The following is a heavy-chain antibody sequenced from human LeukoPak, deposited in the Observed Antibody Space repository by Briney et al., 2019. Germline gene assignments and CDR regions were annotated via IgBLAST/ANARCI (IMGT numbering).Heavy chain of an antibody. J-gene: IGHJ4*02. CDR3: ARGPRAAADDY. CDR1: GYTFTSYA. D-gene: IGHD6-13*01. Sequence: ASVKVSCKASGYTFTSYAMHWVRQAPGQRLEWMGWINAGNGNTKYSQKFQGRVSITRDTSASTAYMELSSLKSEDTAVYYCARGPRAAADDYWGQGTLVTVSS. CDR2: INAGNGNT. V-gene: IGHV1-3*01.